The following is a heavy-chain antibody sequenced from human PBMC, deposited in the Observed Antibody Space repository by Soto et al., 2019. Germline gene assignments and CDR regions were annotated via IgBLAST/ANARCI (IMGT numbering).Heavy chain of an antibody. CDR3: ASPSHRRDDAFDI. V-gene: IGHV5-51*01. CDR2: IYPGDSDT. J-gene: IGHJ3*02. Sequence: GESLKISCKGSGYSFTSYWIGWVRQMPGKGLEWMGIIYPGDSDTRYSPSFQGRVTISADKSISTAYLQWSSLKASDTAMYYCASPSHRRDDAFDIWGQGTMVTVSS. CDR1: GYSFTSYW.